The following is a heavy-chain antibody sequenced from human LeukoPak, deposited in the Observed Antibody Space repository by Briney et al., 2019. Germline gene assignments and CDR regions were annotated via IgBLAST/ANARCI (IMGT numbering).Heavy chain of an antibody. CDR3: TRTFLSGDGYKVGYFDY. CDR2: IKEDGGEK. Sequence: GGSLRLSCAASGFTFSRYWLNWVRQAPGKGLEWVAKIKEDGGEKYYVDSVKGRFTISRDNAKNSLYLQMNSLTAEDTAMYYCTRTFLSGDGYKVGYFDYWGQGTLVTVSS. D-gene: IGHD5-24*01. J-gene: IGHJ4*02. V-gene: IGHV3-7*05. CDR1: GFTFSRYW.